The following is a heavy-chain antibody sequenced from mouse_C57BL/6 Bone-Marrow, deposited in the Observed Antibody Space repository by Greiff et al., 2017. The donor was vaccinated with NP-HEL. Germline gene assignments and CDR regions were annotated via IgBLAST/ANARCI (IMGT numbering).Heavy chain of an antibody. CDR1: GFTFSSYA. Sequence: EVKLEESGGGLVKPGGSLKLSCAASGFTFSSYAMSWVRQTPEKRLEWVATISDGGSYTYYPDNVKGRFTISRDNAKNNLYLQMSHLKSEDTAMYYCAREGYYYGSRDYYAMDYWGQGTSVTVSS. V-gene: IGHV5-4*01. D-gene: IGHD1-1*01. J-gene: IGHJ4*01. CDR3: AREGYYYGSRDYYAMDY. CDR2: ISDGGSYT.